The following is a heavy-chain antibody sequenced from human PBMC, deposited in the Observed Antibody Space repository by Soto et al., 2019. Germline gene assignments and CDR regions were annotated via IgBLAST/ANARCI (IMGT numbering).Heavy chain of an antibody. J-gene: IGHJ5*02. CDR1: GFTFSSYG. CDR3: AKDLRAYSSGPWGNWFDP. D-gene: IGHD6-19*01. Sequence: GGSLRLSCAASGFTFSSYGMHWVRQAPGKGLEWVAVISYDGSNKYYADSVKGRFTISRDNSKNTLYLQMNSLRAEDTAVYYCAKDLRAYSSGPWGNWFDPWGQGTLVTVSS. V-gene: IGHV3-30*18. CDR2: ISYDGSNK.